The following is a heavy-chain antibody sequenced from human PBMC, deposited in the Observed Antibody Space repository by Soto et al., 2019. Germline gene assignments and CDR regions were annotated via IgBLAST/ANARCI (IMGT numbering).Heavy chain of an antibody. V-gene: IGHV3-23*01. CDR2: ISGSGDRT. CDR1: GFSLNIYA. D-gene: IGHD3-16*02. CDR3: AKASTYEYVWGSFRYYFDN. J-gene: IGHJ4*02. Sequence: XGSLRLCCSASGFSLNIYAMSWVRQAPGKGLEWVSGISGSGDRTHYVDSVKGRFTISRDNVKNTLYLQMNSLRAEDTAVYYCAKASTYEYVWGSFRYYFDNWGQEALVTVPQ.